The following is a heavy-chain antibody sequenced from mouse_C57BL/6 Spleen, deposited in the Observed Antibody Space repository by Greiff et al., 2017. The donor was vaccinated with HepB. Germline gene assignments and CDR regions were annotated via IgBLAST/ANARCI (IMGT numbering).Heavy chain of an antibody. Sequence: EVQLQQSGPELVKPGASVKIPCKASGCTFTDYNMDWVKQSHGKSLEWIGDINPNNGGTIYNQKFKGKATLTVDKSSSTAYMELRSLTSEDTAVYYCARGRAMDYWGQGTSVTVSS. V-gene: IGHV1-18*01. CDR1: GCTFTDYN. J-gene: IGHJ4*01. CDR3: ARGRAMDY. D-gene: IGHD1-1*01. CDR2: INPNNGGT.